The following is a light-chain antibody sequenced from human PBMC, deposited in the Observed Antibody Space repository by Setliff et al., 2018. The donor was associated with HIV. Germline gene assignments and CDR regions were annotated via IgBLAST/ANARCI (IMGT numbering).Light chain of an antibody. V-gene: IGLV1-44*01. Sequence: QSALAQPPSASGAPGQKVIISCSGSSSNVGDNAVSWYQQFTGAAPKLLIYSTNLRPSGVPARFSGSKSGTSASLAISGLHSEDEADYFCASWDDSLNGYVFGTGTRSPS. CDR3: ASWDDSLNGYV. CDR2: STN. CDR1: SSNVGDNA. J-gene: IGLJ1*01.